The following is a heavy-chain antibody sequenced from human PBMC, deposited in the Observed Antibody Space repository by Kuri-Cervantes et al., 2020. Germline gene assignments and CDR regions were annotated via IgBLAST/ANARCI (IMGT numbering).Heavy chain of an antibody. Sequence: GGSLRLSCTASGFTFGDYAMHWVRQAPGKGLEWVAVISYDGSNKYYADSVKGRFTVSRDNSKNTLYLQMNSLRAEDTAVYYCARDGHYYGSGSPFDPWGQGTLVTVSS. D-gene: IGHD3-10*01. CDR1: GFTFGDYA. J-gene: IGHJ5*02. CDR2: ISYDGSNK. CDR3: ARDGHYYGSGSPFDP. V-gene: IGHV3-30-3*01.